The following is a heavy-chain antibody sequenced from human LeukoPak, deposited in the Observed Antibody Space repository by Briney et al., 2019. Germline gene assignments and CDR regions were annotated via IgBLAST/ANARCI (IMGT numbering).Heavy chain of an antibody. J-gene: IGHJ4*02. CDR1: EFTFSGYA. D-gene: IGHD1-1*01. CDR3: ANLGGTTSTLLRY. Sequence: GGSLRLSCTASEFTFSGYAMTWVRQAPGKGLEWVSSISAGGDNTYYADSVKGRFTISRDNSKSTVYLQMNSLRVEDTAVYYCANLGGTTSTLLRYWGQGALVTVSS. V-gene: IGHV3-23*01. CDR2: ISAGGDNT.